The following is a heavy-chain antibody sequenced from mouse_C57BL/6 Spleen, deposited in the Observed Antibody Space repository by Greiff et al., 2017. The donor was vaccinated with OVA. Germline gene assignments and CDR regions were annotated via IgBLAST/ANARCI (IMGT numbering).Heavy chain of an antibody. Sequence: QVQLKESGAELVRPGASVTLSCKASGYTFTDYEMHWVKQTPVHGLEWIGAIDPETGGTAYNQKFKGKAILTADKSSSTAYMELRSLTSEDSAVYYCTREWTGYGVVALYWYFDVWGTGTTVTVSS. CDR3: TREWTGYGVVALYWYFDV. CDR1: GYTFTDYE. V-gene: IGHV1-15*01. CDR2: IDPETGGT. J-gene: IGHJ1*03. D-gene: IGHD1-1*01.